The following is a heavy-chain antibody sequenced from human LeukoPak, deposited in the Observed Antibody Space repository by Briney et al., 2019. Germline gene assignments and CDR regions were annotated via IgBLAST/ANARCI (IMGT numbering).Heavy chain of an antibody. V-gene: IGHV3-30-3*01. CDR1: EFTFSNYA. D-gene: IGHD1-1*01. J-gene: IGHJ4*02. Sequence: PGRSLRLSCAASEFTFSNYALHWVRQAPGKGLQWVAVISYDGNTIHYADSVKGRFIISRDTSKNTLYLQMNSLRAEDTALYYCAKDFVRYNIQFDYWGQGALVTVSS. CDR2: ISYDGNTI. CDR3: AKDFVRYNIQFDY.